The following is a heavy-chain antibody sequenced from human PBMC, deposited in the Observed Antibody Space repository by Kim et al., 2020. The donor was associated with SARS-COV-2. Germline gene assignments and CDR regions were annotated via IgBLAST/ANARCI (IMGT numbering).Heavy chain of an antibody. V-gene: IGHV3-48*02. Sequence: GKGRCTISRDNAKNSLYLQMNSLRDEDTAVYYCASHPRPKPYYYYYGMDVWGQGTTVTVSS. CDR3: ASHPRPKPYYYYYGMDV. J-gene: IGHJ6*02.